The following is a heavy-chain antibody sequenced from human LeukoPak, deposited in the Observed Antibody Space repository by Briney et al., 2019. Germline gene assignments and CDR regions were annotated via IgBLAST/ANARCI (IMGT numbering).Heavy chain of an antibody. CDR3: ARGSNYYEF. J-gene: IGHJ4*02. CDR1: GFTFSSYT. CDR2: ISYDGSNK. Sequence: PGGSLRLSCAASGFTFSSYTMHWVRQAPGKGLEWVAVISYDGSNKYYADSVKGRFTISRDNAKNSLYLQMNSLRAEDTAVYYCARGSNYYEFWGQGTLVTVSS. V-gene: IGHV3-30-3*01.